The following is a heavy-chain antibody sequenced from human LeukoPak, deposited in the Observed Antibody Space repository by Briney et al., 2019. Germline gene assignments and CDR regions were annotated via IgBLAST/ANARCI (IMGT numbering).Heavy chain of an antibody. CDR2: IANDGNHM. V-gene: IGHV3-30-3*01. D-gene: IGHD3-10*01. Sequence: GGSQRLPCAASGHSRSSYLMHWVRQSPGKGVECVADIANDGNHMFYRDYVKRRFSISRDNSRKTLYMQMNSLRPEDTAVYFCARERQDTSLHFGAFDIWGQGTMVTVSS. J-gene: IGHJ3*02. CDR3: ARERQDTSLHFGAFDI. CDR1: GHSRSSYL.